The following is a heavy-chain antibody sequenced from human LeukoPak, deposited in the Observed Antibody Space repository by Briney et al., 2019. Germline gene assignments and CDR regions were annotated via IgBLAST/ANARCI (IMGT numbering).Heavy chain of an antibody. J-gene: IGHJ6*03. CDR1: GGTFSSYP. V-gene: IGHV1-2*02. CDR3: ARDPRGYCTNGVCYSTYYYYYYMDV. CDR2: INPNSGGT. Sequence: ASVKVSCKASGGTFSSYPISWVRQAPGQGLEWMGWINPNSGGTNYAQKFQGRVTMTRDTSISTAYIELSRLRSDDTAVYYCARDPRGYCTNGVCYSTYYYYYYMDVWGKGTTVTVSS. D-gene: IGHD2-8*01.